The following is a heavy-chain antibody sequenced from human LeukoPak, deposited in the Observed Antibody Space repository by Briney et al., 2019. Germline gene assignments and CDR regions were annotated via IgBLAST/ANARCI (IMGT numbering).Heavy chain of an antibody. J-gene: IGHJ6*02. D-gene: IGHD3-3*01. CDR2: IYWSGST. CDR3: ARAPAPIFGVVPYYYGMDV. CDR1: GGSISTYY. V-gene: IGHV4-59*01. Sequence: KTSETLSLTCTVSGGSISTYYWSWIRQPPGKGLEWIGYIYWSGSTNYNPSLKSRVTISVDTSKNQFSLKMSSVTAADTAVYYCARAPAPIFGVVPYYYGMDVWGQGTTVTVSS.